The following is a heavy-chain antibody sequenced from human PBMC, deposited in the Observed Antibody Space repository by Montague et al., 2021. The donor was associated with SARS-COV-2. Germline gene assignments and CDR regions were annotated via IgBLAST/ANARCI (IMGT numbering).Heavy chain of an antibody. CDR2: MYYSGST. V-gene: IGHV4-39*07. CDR3: ARSGFYDLLTGYSFGSIDP. CDR1: GGSISSYHHY. J-gene: IGHJ5*02. D-gene: IGHD3-9*01. Sequence: SETLSLTCTVSGGSISSYHHYWGWIRQPPGKGLEWIGAMYYSGSTWLNPSLKSRVTISVDTSKNQLSLNLRSVTAADTAVYYCARSGFYDLLTGYSFGSIDPWGQGTLVTVPS.